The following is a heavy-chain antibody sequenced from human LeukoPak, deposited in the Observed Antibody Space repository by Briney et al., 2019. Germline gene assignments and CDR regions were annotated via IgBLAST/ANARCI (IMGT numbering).Heavy chain of an antibody. CDR1: GFTFNSYA. CDR2: ISGSADST. Sequence: GGSLRLSCTASGFTFNSYAMSWVRQAPGKGLEWVSAISGSADSTYYADSVKGRFTISRDNSKNTLYLQMNSLKTEDTAVYYCSTTYYYDSSEGYWGQGTLVTVSS. V-gene: IGHV3-23*01. D-gene: IGHD3-22*01. J-gene: IGHJ4*02. CDR3: STTYYYDSSEGY.